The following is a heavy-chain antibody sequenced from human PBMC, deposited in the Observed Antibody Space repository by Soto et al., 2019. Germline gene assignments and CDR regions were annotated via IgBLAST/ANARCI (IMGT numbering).Heavy chain of an antibody. Sequence: ASETLSLTCTVSGGSISSYYWSWIRQPAGKGLEWIGRIYTSGSTNYNPSLKSRVTMSVDTSKNQFSLKLLSVTAADTAIYYCARSGVTGIVIPSHWFDPWGQGTLVTVSS. V-gene: IGHV4-4*07. D-gene: IGHD2-21*02. CDR1: GGSISSYY. CDR2: IYTSGST. J-gene: IGHJ5*02. CDR3: ARSGVTGIVIPSHWFDP.